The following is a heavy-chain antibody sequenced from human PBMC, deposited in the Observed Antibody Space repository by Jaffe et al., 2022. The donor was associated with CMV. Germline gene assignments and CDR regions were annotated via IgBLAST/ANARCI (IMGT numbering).Heavy chain of an antibody. D-gene: IGHD2-2*01. CDR3: ASQDIVVVPAASVGHYYMDV. CDR2: ISSSGSTI. CDR1: GFTFSSYE. V-gene: IGHV3-48*03. Sequence: EVQLVESGGGLVQPGGSLRLSCAASGFTFSSYEMNWVRQAPGKGLEWVSYISSSGSTIYYADSVKGRFTISRDNAKNSLYLQMNSLRAEDTAVYYCASQDIVVVPAASVGHYYMDVWGKGTTVTVSS. J-gene: IGHJ6*03.